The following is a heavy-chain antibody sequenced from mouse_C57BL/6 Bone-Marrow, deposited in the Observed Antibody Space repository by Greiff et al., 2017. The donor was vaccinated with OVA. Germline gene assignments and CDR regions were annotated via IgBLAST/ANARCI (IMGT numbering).Heavy chain of an antibody. CDR1: GFTFSSYG. Sequence: DVMLVESGGDLVKPGGSLKLSCAASGFTFSSYGMSWVRQTPDKRLEWVATISSGGSYTYYPDSVKGRFTISRDNAKNTLYLQMSSLKSEDTAMYYCARPSYYYGSSPFDYWGQGTTLTVSS. V-gene: IGHV5-6*02. J-gene: IGHJ2*01. D-gene: IGHD1-1*01. CDR3: ARPSYYYGSSPFDY. CDR2: ISSGGSYT.